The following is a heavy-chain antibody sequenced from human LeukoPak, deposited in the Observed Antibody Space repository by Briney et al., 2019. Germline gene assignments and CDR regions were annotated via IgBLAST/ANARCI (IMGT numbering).Heavy chain of an antibody. CDR3: AKVGYSSSSGWFDP. CDR1: GFTFSSYA. D-gene: IGHD6-6*01. CDR2: ISGSGGST. V-gene: IGHV3-23*01. J-gene: IGHJ5*02. Sequence: GGSLRLSCAASGFTFSSYAMSCVRQAPGKGLEWVSAISGSGGSTYYADSVKGRFTISRDNSKNTLYLQMNSLRAEDTAVYYCAKVGYSSSSGWFDPWGQGTLVTVSS.